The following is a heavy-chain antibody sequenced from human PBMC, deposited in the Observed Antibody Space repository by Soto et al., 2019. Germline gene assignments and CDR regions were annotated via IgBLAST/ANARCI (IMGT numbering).Heavy chain of an antibody. CDR2: INSDGSRT. CDR3: ARVLTGSWNWFDP. CDR1: GFTFSSYW. D-gene: IGHD6-13*01. J-gene: IGHJ5*02. Sequence: EVQLVESGGGLVQPGESLRLSCAASGFTFSSYWMHWVRQAPGKGLVWVSRINSDGSRTNYADSVKGRFTVSRDNAKNTQYLQMNGLRADDTAVYYCARVLTGSWNWFDPWGEGTLVTVSS. V-gene: IGHV3-74*01.